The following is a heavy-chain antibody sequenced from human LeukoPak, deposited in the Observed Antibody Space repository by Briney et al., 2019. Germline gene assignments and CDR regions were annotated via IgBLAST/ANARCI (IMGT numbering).Heavy chain of an antibody. CDR2: ISGSGGSA. V-gene: IGHV3-23*01. J-gene: IGHJ3*02. CDR1: GFTFSSYT. D-gene: IGHD1-26*01. CDR3: AKDQSVGATLDAFDI. Sequence: AGGSLRLSCAASGFTFSSYTMNWVRQAPGKGLEWVSAISGSGGSAYYADSVKGRFTISRDNSKNTLYLQMNSLRAEDTAVYYCAKDQSVGATLDAFDIWGQGTMVTVSS.